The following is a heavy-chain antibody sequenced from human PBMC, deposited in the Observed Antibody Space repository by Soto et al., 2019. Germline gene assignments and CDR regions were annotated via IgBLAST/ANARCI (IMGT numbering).Heavy chain of an antibody. D-gene: IGHD1-26*01. CDR1: GGSISSYY. V-gene: IGHV4-4*07. CDR3: ASAPSKPGEPIWDVFDF. Sequence: PSETLSLTCRVSGGSISSYYWSWIRQPAGKGLEWIGRIYASGITNYNPSLKSRINMSIDTSKNQFSLKLSSVTAADTAVYYCASAPSKPGEPIWDVFDFWGQGTKVTVSS. CDR2: IYASGIT. J-gene: IGHJ3*01.